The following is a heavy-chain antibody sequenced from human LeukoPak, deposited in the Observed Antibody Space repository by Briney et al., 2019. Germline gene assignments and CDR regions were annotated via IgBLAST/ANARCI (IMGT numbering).Heavy chain of an antibody. D-gene: IGHD3-22*01. CDR2: MNPNSGNT. CDR3: ARVTYYDSSGYYLYYYYYMDV. J-gene: IGHJ6*03. Sequence: ASVKVSCKASGYTFTSYVIHWVRQAPGQRLEWMGWMNPNSGNTGYAQKFQGRVTMTRNTSISTAYMELSSLRSEDTAVYYCARVTYYDSSGYYLYYYYYMDVWGKGTTVTISS. V-gene: IGHV1-8*02. CDR1: GYTFTSYV.